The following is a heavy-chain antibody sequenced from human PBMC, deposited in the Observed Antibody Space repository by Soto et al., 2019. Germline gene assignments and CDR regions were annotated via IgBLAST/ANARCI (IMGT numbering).Heavy chain of an antibody. CDR1: GFTFSSYG. CDR3: TDSSGDEYFQH. J-gene: IGHJ1*01. D-gene: IGHD6-19*01. CDR2: IWYDGSNK. Sequence: PGGSLRLSCAASGFTFSSYGMHWVRQAPGKGLEWVAVIWYDGSNKYYADSVKGRFTISRDNSKNTLYLQMNSLRAEDTAVYYCTDSSGDEYFQHWGQGTLVTVSS. V-gene: IGHV3-33*01.